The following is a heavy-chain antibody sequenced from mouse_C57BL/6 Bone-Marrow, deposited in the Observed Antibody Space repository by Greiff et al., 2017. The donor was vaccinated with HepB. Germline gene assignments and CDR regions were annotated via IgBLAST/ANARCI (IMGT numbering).Heavy chain of an antibody. CDR1: GFTFSSYA. Sequence: EVNVVESGGGLVKPGGSLKLSCAASGFTFSSYAMSWVRQTPEKRLEWVATISDGGSYTYYPDNVQGRFTISRDNAKNNLYLQMSHLKSEDTAVYYCARGGYYGSSFAMDYWGQGTSVTVSS. D-gene: IGHD1-1*01. J-gene: IGHJ4*01. CDR3: ARGGYYGSSFAMDY. CDR2: ISDGGSYT. V-gene: IGHV5-4*03.